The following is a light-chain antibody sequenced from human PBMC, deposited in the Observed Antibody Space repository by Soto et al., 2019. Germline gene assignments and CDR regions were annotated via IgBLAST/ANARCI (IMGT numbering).Light chain of an antibody. Sequence: QSVLTQPPSTSGTPGQRVAISCSGSRSNIGSNPVNWYQQLPGTAPKLLLYRNSERPSGVPDRFSGSKSGTSASLAISGLQSEDEAEYYCASWDDSLYGPVFGGGTKLTV. V-gene: IGLV1-44*01. CDR1: RSNIGSNP. CDR2: RNS. CDR3: ASWDDSLYGPV. J-gene: IGLJ2*01.